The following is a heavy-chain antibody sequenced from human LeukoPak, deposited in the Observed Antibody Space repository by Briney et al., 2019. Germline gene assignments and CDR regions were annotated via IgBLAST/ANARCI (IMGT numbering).Heavy chain of an antibody. V-gene: IGHV3-48*03. CDR2: ISTSGSTI. J-gene: IGHJ4*02. CDR1: GFTFSNYD. D-gene: IGHD6-19*01. CDR3: ARSVAGTPIVY. Sequence: PGGSLRLSCAASGFTFSNYDMNWVRQAPGKGLEWVSYISTSGSTIYYTDSVKGRFTISRDNPKNTLYLQMNSLRAEATAVYECARSVAGTPIVYWGEGTQFTVSS.